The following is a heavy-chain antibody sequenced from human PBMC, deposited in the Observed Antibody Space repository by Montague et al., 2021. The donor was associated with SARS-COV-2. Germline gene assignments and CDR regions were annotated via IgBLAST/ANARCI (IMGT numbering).Heavy chain of an antibody. J-gene: IGHJ4*02. CDR3: VREFWYCSRGACLGNFDS. CDR2: IYYRGTT. CDR1: GGSIDSYY. Sequence: SETLSLTCTVSGGSIDSYYWSWLRQPPGKGLEWIGYIYYRGTTNYNPSPESRVTMSVDTSKNQFSLNLTSVTAADTAVYHCVREFWYCSRGACLGNFDSWGQGTLVTVSS. V-gene: IGHV4-59*01. D-gene: IGHD2-2*01.